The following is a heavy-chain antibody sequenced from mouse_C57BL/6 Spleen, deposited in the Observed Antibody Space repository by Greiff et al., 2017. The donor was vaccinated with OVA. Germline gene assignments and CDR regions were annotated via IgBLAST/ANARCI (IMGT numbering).Heavy chain of an antibody. Sequence: VKLQQPGAELVKPGASVKMSCKASGYTFTSYWMQWVKQRPGQGLEWIGEIDPSDSYTNYNQKFKGKATLTVDTSSSTAYMQLSSLTSEDSAVYDCARGDYGSSPFAYWGQGTLVTVSA. V-gene: IGHV1-50*01. CDR2: IDPSDSYT. CDR3: ARGDYGSSPFAY. CDR1: GYTFTSYW. J-gene: IGHJ3*01. D-gene: IGHD1-1*01.